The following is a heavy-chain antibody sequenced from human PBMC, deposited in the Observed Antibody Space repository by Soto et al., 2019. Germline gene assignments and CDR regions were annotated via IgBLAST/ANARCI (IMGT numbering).Heavy chain of an antibody. CDR2: ISYDGSKE. V-gene: IGHV3-30*18. CDR3: AKKNYDFWRGYHFDS. J-gene: IGHJ4*02. D-gene: IGHD3-3*01. Sequence: GGSLRLSCAASGFTFSSYGMHWVRQAPGKGLEWVAVISYDGSKEYYADSVKGRFTISRDNSKNTLYLQMNSLRAEDTAVYYCAKKNYDFWRGYHFDSWGQGNLVTVSS. CDR1: GFTFSSYG.